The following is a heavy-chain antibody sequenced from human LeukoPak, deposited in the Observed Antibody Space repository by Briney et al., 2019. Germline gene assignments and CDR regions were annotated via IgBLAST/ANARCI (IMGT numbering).Heavy chain of an antibody. D-gene: IGHD1-14*01. Sequence: SETLSLTCSVYGGTFSGYYWSWIRQPPGKRLEWVGESNDSGGTNYNPSLKSRVTISVDTSKNQLSLKLSSVTAADTAVYYCARALGTKTIPYYFDYWGQGTLVTVSS. CDR2: SNDSGGT. J-gene: IGHJ4*02. CDR1: GGTFSGYY. V-gene: IGHV4-34*01. CDR3: ARALGTKTIPYYFDY.